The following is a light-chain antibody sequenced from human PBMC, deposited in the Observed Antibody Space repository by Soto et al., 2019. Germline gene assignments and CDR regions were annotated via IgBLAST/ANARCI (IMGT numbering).Light chain of an antibody. CDR3: QQRSNWLT. CDR1: QSVARF. V-gene: IGKV3-11*01. Sequence: EIVLTQSPATLSLSPGERATLSCRASQSVARFLAWYQQKPGQAPRLLIYDTSNRATGIPARFSGSGSGTDFTLTIISLEPDDFAVYYCQQRSNWLTFGGGTKVEIK. J-gene: IGKJ4*01. CDR2: DTS.